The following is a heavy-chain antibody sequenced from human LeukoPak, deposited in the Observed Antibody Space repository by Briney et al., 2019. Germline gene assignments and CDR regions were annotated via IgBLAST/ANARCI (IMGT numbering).Heavy chain of an antibody. CDR3: ARGGNISSSWGTLDY. D-gene: IGHD6-13*01. CDR2: INDNGAGT. CDR1: GFTFSSYA. V-gene: IGHV3-23*01. Sequence: GGSLRLSCAASGFTFSSYAMSWVRQAPGKGLKWVSTINDNGAGTYYADSVKGRFTISRDNSYNTVSLQMNSLRDEDTGVYYCARGGNISSSWGTLDYWGQGTLVTVSS. J-gene: IGHJ4*02.